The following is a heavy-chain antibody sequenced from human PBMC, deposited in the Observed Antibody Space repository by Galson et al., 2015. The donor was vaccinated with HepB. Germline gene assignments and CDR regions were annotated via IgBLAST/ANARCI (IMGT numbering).Heavy chain of an antibody. V-gene: IGHV1-2*06. J-gene: IGHJ1*01. CDR2: INLNSGGT. Sequence: SVKVSCKASGYTFTDYYMHWVRQAPGQGLEWMGRINLNSGGTNYTQKFQGRVTMTRDTSISTAYMEVNRLTSDDTAVYYCACTVMTAEYFHHWGQGTLVRVSS. CDR3: ACTVMTAEYFHH. D-gene: IGHD2-21*02. CDR1: GYTFTDYY.